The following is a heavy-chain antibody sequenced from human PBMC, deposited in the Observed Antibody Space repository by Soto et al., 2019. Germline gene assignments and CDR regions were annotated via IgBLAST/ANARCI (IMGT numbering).Heavy chain of an antibody. Sequence: PSETLSRTCTVSGGSISSGGYYWSWIRQHPGKGLEWIGYIYYSGSSYYNPSLKSRVTISVDTSKNQFSLLLNSVTAEDTAVYYCARVSFDHFVHWFDPWGQGTLVTVSS. D-gene: IGHD3-9*01. J-gene: IGHJ5*02. CDR2: IYYSGSS. CDR3: ARVSFDHFVHWFDP. CDR1: GGSISSGGYY. V-gene: IGHV4-31*03.